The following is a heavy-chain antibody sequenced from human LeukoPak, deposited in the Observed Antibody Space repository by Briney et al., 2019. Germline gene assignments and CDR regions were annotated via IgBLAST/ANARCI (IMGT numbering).Heavy chain of an antibody. CDR1: GGTFSSYA. Sequence: ASVKVSCKASGGTFSSYAISWVRQAPGQGLEWMGGIIPIFGTANYAQKFQGRVTITTDESTSTAYMELSSLRSEDTAVYYCARFPSGSYGREYYYYGMDVWGQGTTVTVSS. J-gene: IGHJ6*02. D-gene: IGHD1-26*01. V-gene: IGHV1-69*05. CDR2: IIPIFGTA. CDR3: ARFPSGSYGREYYYYGMDV.